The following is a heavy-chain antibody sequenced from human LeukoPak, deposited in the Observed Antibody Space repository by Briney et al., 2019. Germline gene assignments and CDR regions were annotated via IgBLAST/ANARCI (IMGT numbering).Heavy chain of an antibody. Sequence: SVKVSCKASGGTFTSYAISWVRQAPGQGLEWMGGIIPIFGRANYEQKFQGRVTITTDKATSTAYMELSRLRSEDTAVYYCAREVVVVAATIGAFDIWGQGTMVTVSS. D-gene: IGHD2-15*01. J-gene: IGHJ3*02. CDR2: IIPIFGRA. CDR3: AREVVVVAATIGAFDI. V-gene: IGHV1-69*05. CDR1: GGTFTSYA.